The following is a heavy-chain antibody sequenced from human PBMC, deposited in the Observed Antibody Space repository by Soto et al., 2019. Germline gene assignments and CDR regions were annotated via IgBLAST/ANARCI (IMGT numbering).Heavy chain of an antibody. CDR1: GFTFSSYG. J-gene: IGHJ3*02. CDR3: ARDQYGGITIIPGDI. Sequence: QVQLVESGGGVVQPGRSLRLSCAASGFTFSSYGMHWVRQAPGKGLEWVAVIWYDGSNKYYADAVKGRFTISRDNSKNTLYLQMNSLRAEDTAVYYCARDQYGGITIIPGDIRGQGTMVTVSS. CDR2: IWYDGSNK. D-gene: IGHD3-22*01. V-gene: IGHV3-33*01.